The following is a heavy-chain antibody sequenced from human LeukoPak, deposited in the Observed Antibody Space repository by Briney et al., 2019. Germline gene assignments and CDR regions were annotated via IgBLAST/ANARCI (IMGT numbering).Heavy chain of an antibody. CDR2: IYTSGST. CDR1: GGSISSYY. J-gene: IGHJ3*02. V-gene: IGHV4-4*07. Sequence: SETLSLTCTVSGGSISSYYWSSIRQPAGKGLEWIGRIYTSGSTNYNPSPKSRVTMSVDTSKNQFSLKLSSVTAADTAVYYCARDSSSTSWTFAFDIWGQGTMVTVSS. D-gene: IGHD2-2*01. CDR3: ARDSSSTSWTFAFDI.